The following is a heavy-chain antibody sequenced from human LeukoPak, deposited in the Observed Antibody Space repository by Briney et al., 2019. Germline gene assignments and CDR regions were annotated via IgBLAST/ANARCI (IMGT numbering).Heavy chain of an antibody. D-gene: IGHD6-13*01. V-gene: IGHV4-61*02. CDR3: ARTTEAHSWRTRYYDYYMDV. CDR2: IYTSGST. J-gene: IGHJ6*03. Sequence: SETLSLTCTVSGGSISSGGYYWSWIRQPAGKGLEWIGRIYTSGSTNYNPSLKSRVTISVDTSKNQFSLKLSSVTAADTAVYYCARTTEAHSWRTRYYDYYMDVWGKGTTVTVSS. CDR1: GGSISSGGYY.